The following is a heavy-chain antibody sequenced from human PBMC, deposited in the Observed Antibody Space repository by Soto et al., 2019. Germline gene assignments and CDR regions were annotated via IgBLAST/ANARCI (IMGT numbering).Heavy chain of an antibody. CDR1: GFTFSDYY. CDR2: ISSSSSYT. CDR3: ARMSSSSFYDYVWGSPPIYYFDY. D-gene: IGHD3-16*01. V-gene: IGHV3-11*06. J-gene: IGHJ4*02. Sequence: GGSLRLSCAASGFTFSDYYMSWIRQAPGKGLEWVSYISSSSSYTNYADSVKGRFTISRDNAKNSLYLQMNSLRAEDTAVFYCARMSSSSFYDYVWGSPPIYYFDYWGQGTLVTVSS.